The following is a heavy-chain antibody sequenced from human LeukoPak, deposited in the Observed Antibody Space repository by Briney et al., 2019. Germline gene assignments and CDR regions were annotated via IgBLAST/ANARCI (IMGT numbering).Heavy chain of an antibody. CDR3: ARGGYCIRNNCYIMSWFDP. D-gene: IGHD2-2*02. CDR1: GGTFSSYA. Sequence: SVKVSCKASGGTFSSYAISWVRQAPGQGLEWMGRIIPILGIANYAQKFQGRVTITADKSTSTAYMELSSLRSEDTAVYYCARGGYCIRNNCYIMSWFDPWGQGTLVTVSS. CDR2: IIPILGIA. V-gene: IGHV1-69*04. J-gene: IGHJ5*02.